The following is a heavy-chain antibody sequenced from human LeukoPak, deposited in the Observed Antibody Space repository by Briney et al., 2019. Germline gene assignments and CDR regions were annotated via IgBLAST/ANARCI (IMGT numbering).Heavy chain of an antibody. V-gene: IGHV3-53*01. J-gene: IGHJ4*02. CDR3: ARGGISRMIRGLTWFGY. CDR1: GFIVSGNY. D-gene: IGHD3-10*01. CDR2: IYADGST. Sequence: GGSLRLSCAASGFIVSGNYMSWVRQSPGKGLEWVSVIYADGSTYYADSVKGRFTISRDNSKNTVYLQMNGLRADDTAVYFCARGGISRMIRGLTWFGYWGQGTLVTVSS.